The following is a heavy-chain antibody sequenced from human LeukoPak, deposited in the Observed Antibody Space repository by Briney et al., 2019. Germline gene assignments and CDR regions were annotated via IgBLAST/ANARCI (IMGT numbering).Heavy chain of an antibody. V-gene: IGHV3-21*01. Sequence: GGSLRLSCAASGFTFSSYSMNWVRQAPGTGLEWVSSISSSSSYISYADSAKGRFTISRHNAKNSLYLQMNSLTAEDTAVYYCARDLDYGDLSDYRGQGNLVTVSS. J-gene: IGHJ4*02. CDR2: ISSSSSYI. CDR3: ARDLDYGDLSDY. D-gene: IGHD4-17*01. CDR1: GFTFSSYS.